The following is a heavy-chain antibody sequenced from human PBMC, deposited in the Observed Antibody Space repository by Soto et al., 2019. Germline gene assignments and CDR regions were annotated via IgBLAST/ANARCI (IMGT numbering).Heavy chain of an antibody. CDR3: VRDDEYADNGFDY. CDR2: ISYDGSNK. D-gene: IGHD1-1*01. J-gene: IGHJ4*02. CDR1: GFTFSSYA. Sequence: PGGSLRLSCAASGFTFSSYAMHWVRQAPGKGLEWVAVISYDGSNKYYADSVKGRFTISRDNSKNTLYLQMNSLRAEDTAVYYCVRDDEYADNGFDYWGQGTLVTVSS. V-gene: IGHV3-30-3*01.